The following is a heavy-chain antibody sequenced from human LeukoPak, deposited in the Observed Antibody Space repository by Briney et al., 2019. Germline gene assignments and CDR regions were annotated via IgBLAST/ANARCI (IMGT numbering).Heavy chain of an antibody. CDR3: AKDLSRVPAANLDP. D-gene: IGHD2-2*01. V-gene: IGHV3-23*01. CDR2: ISGSGGST. CDR1: GFTFSSYA. Sequence: QPGGSLRLSCAASGFTFSSYAMSWVRQAPGKGLEWVSAISGSGGSTYYADSVKGRFTISRDNSKNTLYLQMNSLRAEDTAVYYCAKDLSRVPAANLDPWGQGTLVTVSS. J-gene: IGHJ5*02.